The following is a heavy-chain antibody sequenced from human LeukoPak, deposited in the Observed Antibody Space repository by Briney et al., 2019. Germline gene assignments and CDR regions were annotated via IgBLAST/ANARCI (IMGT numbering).Heavy chain of an antibody. CDR3: ARDGGSDSYGSYYFDY. CDR1: GGSISSGGYY. CDR2: IYYSGST. V-gene: IGHV4-31*03. D-gene: IGHD5-18*01. Sequence: SETLSLTCTVSGGSISSGGYYWSWIRQHPGKGLGCIGYIYYSGSTYYNPSLKSRVTISVDTSKNQFSLKLSSVTAADTAVYYCARDGGSDSYGSYYFDYWGQGTLVTVSS. J-gene: IGHJ4*02.